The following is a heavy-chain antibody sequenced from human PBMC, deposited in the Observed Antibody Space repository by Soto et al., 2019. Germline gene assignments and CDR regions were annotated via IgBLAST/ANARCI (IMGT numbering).Heavy chain of an antibody. CDR1: GFTFSSYA. CDR3: AKASTYDILTGPDAFDI. Sequence: GVSLRLSCAASGFTFSSYAMSWVRQAPGKGLEWVSAISGSGGSTYYADSVKGRFTISRDNSKNTLYLQMNSLRAEDTAVYYCAKASTYDILTGPDAFDIWGQGTMVTVSS. CDR2: ISGSGGST. V-gene: IGHV3-23*01. J-gene: IGHJ3*02. D-gene: IGHD3-9*01.